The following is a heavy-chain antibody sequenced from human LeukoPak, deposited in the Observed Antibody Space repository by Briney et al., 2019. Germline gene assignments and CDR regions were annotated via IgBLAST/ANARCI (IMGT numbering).Heavy chain of an antibody. CDR1: GGSISSSNW. D-gene: IGHD3-3*01. CDR2: IYHSGST. CDR3: ARGAINYDFWSGYVFDY. V-gene: IGHV4-4*02. Sequence: SETLSLTCAVSGGSISSSNWWSWVRQPPGKGLEWIGGIYHSGSTNYNPSLKSRVTISVDKSKNQFSLKLSSVTAADTAVYYCARGAINYDFWSGYVFDYWGQGTLVTVSS. J-gene: IGHJ4*02.